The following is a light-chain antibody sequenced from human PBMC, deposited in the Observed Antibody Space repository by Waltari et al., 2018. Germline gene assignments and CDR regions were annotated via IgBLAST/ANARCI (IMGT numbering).Light chain of an antibody. CDR3: QQYGSSPPLYT. CDR2: GDS. V-gene: IGKV3-20*01. CDR1: QSVSSSY. J-gene: IGKJ2*01. Sequence: EIVLTQSPGTLSLSPGERATLSCRASQSVSSSYLAWYQQKPGQAPRLLIYGDSSRATGIPDRFSGSGSGTDFTLTISRLEPEDFAVYYCQQYGSSPPLYTFGQGTKLEIK.